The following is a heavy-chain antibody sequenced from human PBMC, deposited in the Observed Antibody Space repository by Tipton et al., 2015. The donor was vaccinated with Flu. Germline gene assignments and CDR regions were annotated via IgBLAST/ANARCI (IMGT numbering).Heavy chain of an antibody. D-gene: IGHD2-15*01. V-gene: IGHV4-38-2*02. J-gene: IGHJ3*02. CDR2: IYHSGST. Sequence: TLSLTCTVSGYSISSGYYWGWIRQPPGKGLERIGSIYHSGSTYYDPSLKSRVTISVDTSKNQFSLKLSSVTAADTAVYYCAGGSVVDAFDIWGQGTTVTVSS. CDR1: GYSISSGYY. CDR3: AGGSVVDAFDI.